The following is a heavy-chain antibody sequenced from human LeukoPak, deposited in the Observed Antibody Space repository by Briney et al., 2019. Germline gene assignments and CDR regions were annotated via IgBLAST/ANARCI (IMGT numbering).Heavy chain of an antibody. J-gene: IGHJ3*02. CDR2: ISSSSSYI. CDR1: GFSFSSFA. Sequence: PGGALRLSCATSGFSFSSFAMSWVRQAPGKGLEWVSSISSSSSYIYYADSVKGRFTIARDDAKNSLYLQMKSLRAEDKAVSYCARDGPGVPAAIRDDAFDIWGQGTMVTVSS. D-gene: IGHD2-2*01. V-gene: IGHV3-21*01. CDR3: ARDGPGVPAAIRDDAFDI.